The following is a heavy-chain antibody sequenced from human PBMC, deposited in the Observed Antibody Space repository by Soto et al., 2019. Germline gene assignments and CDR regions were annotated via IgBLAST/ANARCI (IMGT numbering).Heavy chain of an antibody. J-gene: IGHJ4*02. CDR2: ISSSSNYR. CDR1: GFTFSSYS. V-gene: IGHV3-21*01. D-gene: IGHD5-12*01. Sequence: EVQLVESGGGLVKPGGSLRLSCAGSGFTFSSYSMNWVRRAPGKGLEWVSSISSSSNYRYYTDSVKGRFTISRDNAKNSLYLQMNSLRAEDTAVYYCARARDGYNELLFDYWGQGTLVTVSS. CDR3: ARARDGYNELLFDY.